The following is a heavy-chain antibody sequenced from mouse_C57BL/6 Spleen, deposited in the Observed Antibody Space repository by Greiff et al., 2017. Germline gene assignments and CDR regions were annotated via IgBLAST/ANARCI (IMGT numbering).Heavy chain of an antibody. V-gene: IGHV1-15*01. CDR3: TRPYYGSSYEGWFAY. CDR1: GYTFTDYE. Sequence: QVQLQQSGAELVRPGASVTLSCKASGYTFTDYEMHWVKQTPVHGLEWIGTIDPETGGTAYNQKFKGKAILTADKSSSTAYMELRSLTSEDSAVYYGTRPYYGSSYEGWFAYWGQGTLVTVSA. D-gene: IGHD1-1*01. CDR2: IDPETGGT. J-gene: IGHJ3*01.